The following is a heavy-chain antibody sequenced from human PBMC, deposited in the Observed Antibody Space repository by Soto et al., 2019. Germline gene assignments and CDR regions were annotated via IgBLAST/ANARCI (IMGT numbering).Heavy chain of an antibody. CDR2: ISSDGSDK. CDR3: ASPPKAGSGNWGGFHY. CDR1: GFAFSSFT. Sequence: QVQLVESGGGVVQPGGSLRLSCAASGFAFSSFTTHWVRQAPGKGLEWVAVISSDGSDKYYADSVKGRFTISRDNSKNTLNLQMNSLRVEDTAVYYCASPPKAGSGNWGGFHYWGQGTLVTVSS. J-gene: IGHJ4*02. V-gene: IGHV3-30-3*01. D-gene: IGHD3-10*01.